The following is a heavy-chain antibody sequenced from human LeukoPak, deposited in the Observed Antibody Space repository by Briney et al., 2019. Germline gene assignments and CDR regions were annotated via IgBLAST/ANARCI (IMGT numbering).Heavy chain of an antibody. CDR2: ISSGSSTI. CDR3: AKDPLGYGSPPEYFQH. D-gene: IGHD3-10*01. J-gene: IGHJ1*01. V-gene: IGHV3-48*01. CDR1: GFTFSSYS. Sequence: GGSLRLSCAASGFTFSSYSMNWVRQAPGKGLEWVSYISSGSSTIYYADSVKGRFTISRDNSKNTLYLQMNSLRAEDTAVYYCAKDPLGYGSPPEYFQHWGQGTLGTVSS.